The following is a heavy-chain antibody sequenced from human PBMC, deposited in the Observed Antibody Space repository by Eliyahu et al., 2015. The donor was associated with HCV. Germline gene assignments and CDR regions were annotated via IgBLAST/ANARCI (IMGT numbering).Heavy chain of an antibody. V-gene: IGHV3-23*01. D-gene: IGHD4-17*01. CDR1: GFPFSSYA. CDR3: ARLTTVTSGPNY. CDR2: ISGSGGST. J-gene: IGHJ4*02. Sequence: EVQLLESGGGLVQPGGSLRLXXAASGFPFSSYAMXWVRXAPGKGLEWVSAISGSGGSTYYADSVKGRFTISRDNSKNTLYLQMNSLRAEDTAVYYCARLTTVTSGPNYWGQGTLVTVSS.